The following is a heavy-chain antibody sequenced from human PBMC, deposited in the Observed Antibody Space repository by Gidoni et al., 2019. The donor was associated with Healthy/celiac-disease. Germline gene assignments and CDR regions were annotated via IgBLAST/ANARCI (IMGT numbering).Heavy chain of an antibody. CDR1: GFTFSSYS. Sequence: EVQLVESGGGLVQPGGSLRLSCAASGFTFSSYSMNWVRQAPGKGLEWVSYISSSSSTIYYADSVKGRFTISRDNAKNSLYLQMNSLRDEDTAVYYCARKVGYSSPAYYYYGMDVWGQGTTVTVSS. V-gene: IGHV3-48*02. J-gene: IGHJ6*02. D-gene: IGHD4-4*01. CDR2: ISSSSSTI. CDR3: ARKVGYSSPAYYYYGMDV.